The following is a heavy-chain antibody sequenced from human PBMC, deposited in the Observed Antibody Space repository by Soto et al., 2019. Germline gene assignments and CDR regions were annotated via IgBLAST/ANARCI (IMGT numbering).Heavy chain of an antibody. D-gene: IGHD1-26*01. J-gene: IGHJ6*02. CDR3: AKDIVYRRLGGLDV. Sequence: EVQLVESGGGLVQPGRSLRLSCAASGITFDDYAMHWVRQAPGKGLEWVSGISWNSGTIGYADSVKGRFTISRDNAKNYLYLQMNSLRPEDTALYYCAKDIVYRRLGGLDVWGQGTTVTVSS. CDR2: ISWNSGTI. V-gene: IGHV3-9*01. CDR1: GITFDDYA.